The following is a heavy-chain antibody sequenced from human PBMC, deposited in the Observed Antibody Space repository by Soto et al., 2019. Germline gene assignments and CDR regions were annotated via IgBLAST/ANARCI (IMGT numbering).Heavy chain of an antibody. CDR1: GDSVSSNSAT. Sequence: SQTLSLTCAISGDSVSSNSATWNWIRQSPSRGLEWLGRTYYRAKWYNDYAVSVKSRITISPDTSKNHFSLQLNAVTPEDTAVYFCVRMKPTLAAAEYTFDIWGQGTRVTVSS. D-gene: IGHD6-25*01. V-gene: IGHV6-1*01. J-gene: IGHJ3*02. CDR2: TYYRAKWYN. CDR3: VRMKPTLAAAEYTFDI.